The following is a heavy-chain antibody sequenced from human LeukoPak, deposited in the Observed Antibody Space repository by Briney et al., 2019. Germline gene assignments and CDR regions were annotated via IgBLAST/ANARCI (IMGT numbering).Heavy chain of an antibody. CDR1: GYTFTSCD. J-gene: IGHJ4*02. Sequence: ASVKVSCKASGYTFTSCDINWVRQATGQGLEWMGWMNPNSGNTGYAQKFQGRVTMTRNTSISTAYMELSSLRSEDTAVYYCARGKYSYVKRKNYYFDYWGQGTLVTVSS. V-gene: IGHV1-8*01. CDR2: MNPNSGNT. CDR3: ARGKYSYVKRKNYYFDY. D-gene: IGHD5-18*01.